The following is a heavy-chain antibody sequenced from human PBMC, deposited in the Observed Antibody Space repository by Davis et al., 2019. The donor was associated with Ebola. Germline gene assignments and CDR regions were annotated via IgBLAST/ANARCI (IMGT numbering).Heavy chain of an antibody. CDR2: IFHSGST. J-gene: IGHJ4*02. D-gene: IGHD5-18*01. Sequence: SETLSLTCTVSGGSISSGDYYWSWIRQPPGKGLEWIGYIFHSGSTYYNPSLKSRVTISVDTSKNQFSLKLSSVTVADTAVYYCARGGYSYGYFIVDYWGQGTLVTVSS. CDR3: ARGGYSYGYFIVDY. CDR1: GGSISSGDYY. V-gene: IGHV4-30-4*01.